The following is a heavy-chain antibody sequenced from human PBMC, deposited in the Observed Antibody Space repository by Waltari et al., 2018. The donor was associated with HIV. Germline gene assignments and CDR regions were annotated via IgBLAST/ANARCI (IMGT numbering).Heavy chain of an antibody. CDR2: MSASGGTT. CDR3: AKAVMETAVSSPVDC. J-gene: IGHJ4*02. Sequence: EVQLVESGGGLVPPGGSLRTSCTASGFTFNNFAMSWGRRAPGKGLEWVSVMSASGGTTYYAVSVKGRFTVSRDNFKNTVYLQMNSLRAGDTAIYYCAKAVMETAVSSPVDCWGQGALVTVSS. V-gene: IGHV3-23*04. D-gene: IGHD5-18*01. CDR1: GFTFNNFA.